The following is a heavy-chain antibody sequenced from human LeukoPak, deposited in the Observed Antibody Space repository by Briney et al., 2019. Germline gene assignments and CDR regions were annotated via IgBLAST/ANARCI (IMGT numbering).Heavy chain of an antibody. CDR2: INPHSADT. CDR1: GYSFTGYY. CDR3: AREGLSTSTWHICDY. V-gene: IGHV1-2*02. J-gene: IGHJ4*02. Sequence: ASVKVSCKASGYSFTGYYIHWVRQAPGQGLEWMGWINPHSADTNYAQKFQGRVTMTRDTSISTAYMEVDSLTSDDTAVYYCAREGLSTSTWHICDYWGQGTLVTVSS. D-gene: IGHD6-13*01.